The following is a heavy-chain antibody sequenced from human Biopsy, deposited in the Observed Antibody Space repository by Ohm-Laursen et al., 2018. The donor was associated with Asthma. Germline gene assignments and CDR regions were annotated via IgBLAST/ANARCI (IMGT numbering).Heavy chain of an antibody. D-gene: IGHD3-3*01. CDR3: ARVDTIFGVVIPIYYYYGMDV. CDR1: GGSISRGGYY. J-gene: IGHJ6*02. V-gene: IGHV4-31*03. CDR2: IYYSGST. Sequence: TLSLTCTVSGGSISRGGYYWSWIRQHPGKGLEWIGYIYYSGSTYYNPSLKSRVTISVDTSKNQFSLKLSSVTAADTAVYYCARVDTIFGVVIPIYYYYGMDVWGQGTTVTVSS.